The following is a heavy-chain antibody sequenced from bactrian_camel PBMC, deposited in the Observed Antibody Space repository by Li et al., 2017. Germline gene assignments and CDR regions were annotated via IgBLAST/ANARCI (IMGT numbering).Heavy chain of an antibody. Sequence: VQLVESGGGLVQPGESLRLSCTASPGFTFTNFGMSWSRQAPGKGRKWVSDINSDGRTYYADSVKGRFTISLDNAKNTLYLQMNSLKPEDTAVYYCAAEPGRDIALVVGSVGVPDFTCKGQGTQVTVSS. V-gene: IGHV3S1*01. J-gene: IGHJ4*01. CDR2: INSDGRT. CDR1: GFTFTNFG. D-gene: IGHD7*01.